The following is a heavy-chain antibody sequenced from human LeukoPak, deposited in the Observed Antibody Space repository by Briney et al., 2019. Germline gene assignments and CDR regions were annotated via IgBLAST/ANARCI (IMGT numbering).Heavy chain of an antibody. CDR3: ATRQGGNPAY. Sequence: PGGSLRLSCAASGLTFSSHWMHWVRQAPGKGLVWVSRITNDGSSTTYADSVKGRFTISRDNAKNMLYLQVNSLRAEDTAVYYRATRQGGNPAYWGQGTLVTVSS. J-gene: IGHJ4*02. D-gene: IGHD1-14*01. V-gene: IGHV3-74*01. CDR2: ITNDGSST. CDR1: GLTFSSHW.